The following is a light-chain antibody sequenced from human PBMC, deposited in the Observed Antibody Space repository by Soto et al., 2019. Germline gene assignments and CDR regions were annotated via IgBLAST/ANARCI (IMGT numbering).Light chain of an antibody. CDR1: QSVSSSY. V-gene: IGKV3-20*01. J-gene: IGKJ1*01. CDR3: QKYGRT. Sequence: IVLTQSPGTLSFSPGERATLSCRASQSVSSSYLAWYQQKPGQAPRLLIYGASSRATGIPDRFSGSGSGTDFTLTISRLEPEDFAVYYCQKYGRTFGQGPKVEI. CDR2: GAS.